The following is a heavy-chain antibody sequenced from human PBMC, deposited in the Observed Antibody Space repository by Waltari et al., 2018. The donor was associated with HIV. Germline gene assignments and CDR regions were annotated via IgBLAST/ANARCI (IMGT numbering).Heavy chain of an antibody. CDR2: IYSGGST. D-gene: IGHD4-17*01. V-gene: IGHV3-53*01. Sequence: EVQLVESGGGLIQPGGSLRLSCAASGFTVRSNYMSWVRQVPGKGLELVSVIYSGGSTYYADSVKGRFTISRDNSKNTLYLQMNSLRAEDTAVYYCARDPANYGEPYYFDYWGQGTLVTVSS. J-gene: IGHJ4*02. CDR3: ARDPANYGEPYYFDY. CDR1: GFTVRSNY.